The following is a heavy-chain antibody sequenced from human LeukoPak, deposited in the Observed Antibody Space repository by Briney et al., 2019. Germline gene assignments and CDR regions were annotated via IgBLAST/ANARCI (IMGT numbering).Heavy chain of an antibody. V-gene: IGHV3-7*01. CDR2: INQDAGTT. CDR1: GFSFTSYW. D-gene: IGHD3-22*01. CDR3: ARGADTSGYSAFDV. Sequence: GGSLRLSCVASGFSFTSYWMSWVRQAPGKDLEFVANINQDAGTTNYVDSVKGRFTISRDNAENSLYLQMNSLRAEDTAVYYCARGADTSGYSAFDVWGQGTMVTVSS. J-gene: IGHJ3*01.